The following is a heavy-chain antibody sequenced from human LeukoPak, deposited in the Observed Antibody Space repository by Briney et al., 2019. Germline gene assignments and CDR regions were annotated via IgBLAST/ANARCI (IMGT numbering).Heavy chain of an antibody. J-gene: IGHJ4*02. CDR1: GGTFSSYA. CDR2: IIPILGIA. Sequence: ASVKDSCKASGGTFSSYAISWVRQAPGQGLEWMGRIIPILGIANYAQKFQGRVTITADKSTSTAYMELSSLRSEDTAVYYCARGTRSGGSRNRDDYWGQGTLVTVSS. D-gene: IGHD2-15*01. V-gene: IGHV1-69*04. CDR3: ARGTRSGGSRNRDDY.